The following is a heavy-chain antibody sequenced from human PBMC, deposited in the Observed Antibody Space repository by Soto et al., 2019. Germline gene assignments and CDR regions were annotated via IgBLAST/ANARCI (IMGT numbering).Heavy chain of an antibody. V-gene: IGHV3-30*18. Sequence: VGSLRLSCAASGFTFSSYGMHWGRQAPGKGLERVAIISYDGSKKYYADSVKGRFTISRDNSKNTLYLQMNSPRAENTAVYYCAKVGYNYNSFFDDWGQGTLVTVSS. J-gene: IGHJ4*02. CDR3: AKVGYNYNSFFDD. CDR2: ISYDGSKK. D-gene: IGHD1-1*01. CDR1: GFTFSSYG.